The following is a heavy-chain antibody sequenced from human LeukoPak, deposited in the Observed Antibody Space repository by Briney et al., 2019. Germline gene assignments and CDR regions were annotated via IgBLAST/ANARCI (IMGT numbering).Heavy chain of an antibody. CDR1: GYTFTSYA. D-gene: IGHD5-18*01. V-gene: IGHV7-4-1*02. J-gene: IGHJ4*02. Sequence: ASVKVSCKASGYTFTSYAMNWVRQAPGQGLEWMGWINTNTGNPTYAQGFTGRFVFSLDTSVSTAYLQISSLKAEDTAVYYCASTPVDTAMVPYYFDYWGQGTLVTVSS. CDR2: INTNTGNP. CDR3: ASTPVDTAMVPYYFDY.